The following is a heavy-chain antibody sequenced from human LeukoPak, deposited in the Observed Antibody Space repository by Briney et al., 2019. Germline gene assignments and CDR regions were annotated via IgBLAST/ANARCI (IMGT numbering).Heavy chain of an antibody. V-gene: IGHV1-69*13. CDR1: GGTFSSYA. CDR3: ARDYYDSSGYYLIFDY. J-gene: IGHJ4*02. CDR2: IIPIFGTA. Sequence: SVKVSCKASGGTFSSYAISWVRQAPGQGLEWMGGIIPIFGTANYAQKFQGRVTITADESTSTAYMELSSLRSEDTAVYYCARDYYDSSGYYLIFDYWGQGSLVTVSS. D-gene: IGHD3-22*01.